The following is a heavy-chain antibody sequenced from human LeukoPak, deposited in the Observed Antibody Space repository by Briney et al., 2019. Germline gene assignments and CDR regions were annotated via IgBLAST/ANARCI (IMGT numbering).Heavy chain of an antibody. Sequence: SVKVSCKASGYTFTSYGISWVRQAPGQGLEWMGGIIPIFGTANYAQNFQGRVTITADTSTSTAYMELSSLRSEDTAVYYCARGIRNSDIVTGYYIGYWAQGTLVTVSS. CDR3: ARGIRNSDIVTGYYIGY. CDR1: GYTFTSYG. J-gene: IGHJ4*02. D-gene: IGHD3-9*01. V-gene: IGHV1-69*06. CDR2: IIPIFGTA.